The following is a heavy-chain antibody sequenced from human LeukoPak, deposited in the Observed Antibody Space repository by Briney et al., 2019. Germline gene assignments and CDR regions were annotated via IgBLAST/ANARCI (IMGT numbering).Heavy chain of an antibody. V-gene: IGHV4-31*03. D-gene: IGHD2-15*01. CDR2: IYYSGST. CDR1: GGSISSGGYY. Sequence: SETLSLTCTVSGGSISSGGYYWSWIRQHPGRGLEWIGYIYYSGSTYYNPSLKSRVTISVDTSKNQFSLKLSSVTAADTAVYYCATRSTGVAATFGCWGQGALVTVSS. CDR3: ATRSTGVAATFGC. J-gene: IGHJ4*02.